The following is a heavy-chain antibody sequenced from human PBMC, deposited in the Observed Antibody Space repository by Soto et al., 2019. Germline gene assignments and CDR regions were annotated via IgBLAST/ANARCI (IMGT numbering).Heavy chain of an antibody. V-gene: IGHV4-59*01. J-gene: IGHJ5*02. D-gene: IGHD3-10*01. CDR2: IYYSGST. Sequence: SETLSLTCTVSGGSISSYYWSWIRQPPGKGLEWIGYIYYSGSTNYNPSLKSRVTISVDTSKNQFSLKLSSVIAADTAVYYCARDPVVRGMDWFDPWGQGTLVTVSS. CDR3: ARDPVVRGMDWFDP. CDR1: GGSISSYY.